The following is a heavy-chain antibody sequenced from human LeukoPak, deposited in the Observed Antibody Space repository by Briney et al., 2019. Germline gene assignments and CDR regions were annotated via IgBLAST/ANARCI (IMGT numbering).Heavy chain of an antibody. V-gene: IGHV4-39*01. CDR3: ARRHNYYYYMDV. CDR1: GGSISSSSYY. J-gene: IGHJ6*03. Sequence: PSETLSLTCTVSGGSISSSSYYWGWLRQPPGKGLEWIGSIYYSGSTYYNPSLKSRVTISVDTSKNQFSLKLSSVTAADTAVYYCARRHNYYYYMDVWGKGTTVTVSS. CDR2: IYYSGST.